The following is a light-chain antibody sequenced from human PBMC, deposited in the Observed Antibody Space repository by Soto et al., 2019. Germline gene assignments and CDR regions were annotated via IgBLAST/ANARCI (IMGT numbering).Light chain of an antibody. CDR2: DAS. V-gene: IGKV3-20*01. Sequence: EIVLTQSPGTLSLSPGESATLSCRASQSVGRNYLAWFQHNPDQAPRLLIYDASNRATGVPDRFSGSGSGTDFTLSVTRLEPEDFAVYYCHQYAVSPLTFGGGTTVEIK. J-gene: IGKJ4*01. CDR1: QSVGRNY. CDR3: HQYAVSPLT.